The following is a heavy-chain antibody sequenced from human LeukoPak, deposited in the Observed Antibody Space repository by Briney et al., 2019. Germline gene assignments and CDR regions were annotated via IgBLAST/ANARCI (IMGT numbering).Heavy chain of an antibody. CDR1: GGSISSGDYY. CDR3: ARSNPVGATGWFDP. V-gene: IGHV4-30-4*08. CDR2: IYYSGST. D-gene: IGHD1-26*01. Sequence: SQTLSLTCTVSGGSISSGDYYWSWIRQPPGKGLEWIGYIYYSGSTYYNPSLKSRVTISVYTSKNQFSLKLSSVTAADTAVYYCARSNPVGATGWFDPWGQGTLVTVSS. J-gene: IGHJ5*02.